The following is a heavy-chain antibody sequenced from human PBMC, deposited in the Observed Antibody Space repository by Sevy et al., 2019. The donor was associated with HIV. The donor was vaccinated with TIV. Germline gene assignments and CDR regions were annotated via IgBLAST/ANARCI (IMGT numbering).Heavy chain of an antibody. CDR3: ARSPPVLVVPGAPSWFDP. Sequence: SETLSLTCAVHDGSFSGYYWNWIRQLPGKGLGWIGEINESGITYYNPSLKSRVTISVDTSKKQFSLKLNSVTAVDSAVYFCARSPPVLVVPGAPSWFDPWGQGTLVTVSS. D-gene: IGHD2-2*01. V-gene: IGHV4-34*01. CDR1: DGSFSGYY. CDR2: INESGIT. J-gene: IGHJ5*02.